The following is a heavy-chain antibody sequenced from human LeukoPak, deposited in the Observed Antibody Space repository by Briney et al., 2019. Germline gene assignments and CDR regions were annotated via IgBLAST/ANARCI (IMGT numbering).Heavy chain of an antibody. V-gene: IGHV4-30-2*03. CDR2: IYYTGTT. D-gene: IGHD2-21*01. CDR3: ARRPLRLGMDV. CDR1: GFTFSSYA. Sequence: LRLSCAASGFTFSSYAMSWVRQPPGKGLEWIGSIYYTGTTYYSPSLKSRLTMSVDTSKNQFSLTLSSVTAADTALYYCARRPLRLGMDVWGQGTTVTVSS. J-gene: IGHJ6*02.